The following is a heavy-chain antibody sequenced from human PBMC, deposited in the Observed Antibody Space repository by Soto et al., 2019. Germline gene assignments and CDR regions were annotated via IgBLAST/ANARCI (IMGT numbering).Heavy chain of an antibody. CDR3: ARDPRPYGGNSPIDY. Sequence: EVQLVESGGGLVQPGGSLRLSCAASGFSFSTYWMHWVRQAPEKGLVWVSRINSDGSITNYADSVRGRFTISRDNAKNTLYLQMNSLRAEDTAVYYWARDPRPYGGNSPIDYCGQGTLVTVSS. CDR2: INSDGSIT. CDR1: GFSFSTYW. J-gene: IGHJ4*02. D-gene: IGHD4-17*01. V-gene: IGHV3-74*01.